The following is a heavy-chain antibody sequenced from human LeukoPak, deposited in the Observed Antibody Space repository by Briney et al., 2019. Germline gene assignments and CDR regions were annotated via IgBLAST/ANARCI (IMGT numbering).Heavy chain of an antibody. CDR1: GFTVSNNY. J-gene: IGHJ4*02. CDR3: ARESSSGYYLAF. D-gene: IGHD3-22*01. V-gene: IGHV3-66*01. CDR2: IYSGGRT. Sequence: GGSLRLSCAASGFTVSNNYMSWVRQAPGKGLGWVSVIYSGGRTYYADSVKGRFTISRDNSKNTLYLQMNSLRAEDTAVYYCARESSSGYYLAFWGQGTLVTVSS.